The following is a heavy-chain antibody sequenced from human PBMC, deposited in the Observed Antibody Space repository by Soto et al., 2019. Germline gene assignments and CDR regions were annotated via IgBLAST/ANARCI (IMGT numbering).Heavy chain of an antibody. D-gene: IGHD2-15*01. J-gene: IGHJ4*02. V-gene: IGHV1-2*02. CDR3: ARGFLYCSAGACSVDS. CDR2: IVPNSGGT. Sequence: ASVKVSCKASGYNFNGYYLHWLRQAPGQGLEWMGWIVPNSGGTYSAQKFQGRLTLTRDSSISTTYLELSSLTSDDTAVYYCARGFLYCSAGACSVDSWGQGTLVTVSS. CDR1: GYNFNGYY.